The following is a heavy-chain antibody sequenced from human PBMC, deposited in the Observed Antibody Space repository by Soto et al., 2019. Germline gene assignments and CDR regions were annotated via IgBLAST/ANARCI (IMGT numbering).Heavy chain of an antibody. CDR2: IYYSGST. V-gene: IGHV4-59*08. CDR3: ARRVTMVRGNWFDP. CDR1: GGSSSSYY. J-gene: IGHJ5*02. Sequence: SETLSLTCTVSGGSSSSYYWSWIRQPPGKGLEWIGYIYYSGSTNYNPSLKSRVTISVDTSKNQFSLKLSSVTAADTAVYYCARRVTMVRGNWFDPWGQGTLVTVSS. D-gene: IGHD3-10*01.